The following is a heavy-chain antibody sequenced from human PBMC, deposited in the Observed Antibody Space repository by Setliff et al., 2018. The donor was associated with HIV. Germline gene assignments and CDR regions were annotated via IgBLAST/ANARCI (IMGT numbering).Heavy chain of an antibody. CDR3: ARRHSSGWSYYYYYYGMDV. Sequence: EASVKVSCKASGYTFTSYDINWVRQATGQGLEWMGWMNPNSGNTGYAQKFQGRVTMTRNTSISTAYMELSSLRSEDTAVYYCARRHSSGWSYYYYYYGMDVWGQGTTVTVSS. V-gene: IGHV1-8*02. CDR1: GYTFTSYD. CDR2: MNPNSGNT. D-gene: IGHD6-19*01. J-gene: IGHJ6*02.